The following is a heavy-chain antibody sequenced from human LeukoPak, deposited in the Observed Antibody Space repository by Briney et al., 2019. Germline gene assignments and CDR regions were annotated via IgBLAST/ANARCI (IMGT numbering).Heavy chain of an antibody. V-gene: IGHV3-30*04. Sequence: PGGSLRLSCAASGFTFSSYAMHWVRQAPGKGLEWVAVISYDGSNKYYADSVKGRFTISRDNSKNTLYLQMNSLRAEDTAVYYCARAFNNRRQTALRDYWGRGTLVTVSS. CDR2: ISYDGSNK. CDR3: ARAFNNRRQTALRDY. D-gene: IGHD1/OR15-1a*01. J-gene: IGHJ4*02. CDR1: GFTFSSYA.